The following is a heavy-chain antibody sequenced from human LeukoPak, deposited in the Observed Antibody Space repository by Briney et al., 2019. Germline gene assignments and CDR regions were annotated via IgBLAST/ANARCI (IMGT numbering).Heavy chain of an antibody. CDR3: AKGGDILPGYNHPFDY. J-gene: IGHJ4*02. V-gene: IGHV3-9*01. CDR1: GFTFDDYA. D-gene: IGHD3-9*01. CDR2: ISWNSGSI. Sequence: GGSLRLSCAASGFTFDDYAMHWVRHAPGKGLEWVSGISWNSGSIGYADSVRGRFTISRDNAKNSLYLQMNILRAEDTALYCCAKGGDILPGYNHPFDYWGQGTLVTISS.